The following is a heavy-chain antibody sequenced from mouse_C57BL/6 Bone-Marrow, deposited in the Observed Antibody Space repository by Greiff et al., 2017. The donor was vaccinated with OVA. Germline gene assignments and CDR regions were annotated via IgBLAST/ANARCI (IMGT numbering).Heavy chain of an antibody. CDR1: GFTFSNYW. V-gene: IGHV6-3*01. CDR2: IRLKSDNYAT. CDR3: TGSTLGFDY. Sequence: EVKLEESGGGLVQPGGSMKLSCVASGFTFSNYWMNWVRQSPEKGLEWVAQIRLKSDNYATHYAESVKGRFTISRDDSKSSVYLQMNNLRAEDTGIYYCTGSTLGFDYWGQGTTLTVSS. D-gene: IGHD1-1*01. J-gene: IGHJ2*01.